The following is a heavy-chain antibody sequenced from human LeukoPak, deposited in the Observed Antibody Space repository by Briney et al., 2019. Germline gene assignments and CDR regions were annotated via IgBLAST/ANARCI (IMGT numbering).Heavy chain of an antibody. CDR1: GYTFTSYD. V-gene: IGHV1-8*03. CDR3: ARGCSSSWSYYYYYYMDV. J-gene: IGHJ6*03. D-gene: IGHD6-13*01. CDR2: MNPNSGNT. Sequence: GASVKVSCKASGYTFTSYDLNWVRQATRQGLEWMGWMNPNSGNTGYAQKFQGRVTITRNTSISTAYMELSSLRSEDTAVYYCARGCSSSWSYYYYYYMDVWGKGTTVTVSS.